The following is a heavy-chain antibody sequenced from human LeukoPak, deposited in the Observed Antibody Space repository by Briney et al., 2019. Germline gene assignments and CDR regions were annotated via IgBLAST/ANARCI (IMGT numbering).Heavy chain of an antibody. CDR2: IYYSGST. D-gene: IGHD3-22*01. V-gene: IGHV4-59*01. J-gene: IGHJ3*01. Sequence: SETLSLTCIVSGGSISSYYRSWIRQPPGKGLEWIGYIYYSGSTNYNPSLKSRVTVSVDTSKNQFSLKLSSVTAADTAVYYCARVSYYYDPDGFDFWGQGTMVTVSS. CDR1: GGSISSYY. CDR3: ARVSYYYDPDGFDF.